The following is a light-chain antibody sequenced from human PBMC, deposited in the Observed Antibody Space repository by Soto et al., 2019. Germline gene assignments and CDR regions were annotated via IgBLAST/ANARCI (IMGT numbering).Light chain of an antibody. J-gene: IGKJ2*01. V-gene: IGKV1-5*03. CDR1: QSISSW. CDR3: QQYNSYPGT. Sequence: DIQMTQSPSTLSASVGDRVTITCRASQSISSWLAWYQQKPGKAPKLLIYKASSLESGVPSWFSGSGSGTEFTLTISSLQPDDFATYYCQQYNSYPGTFGQGTKLEIK. CDR2: KAS.